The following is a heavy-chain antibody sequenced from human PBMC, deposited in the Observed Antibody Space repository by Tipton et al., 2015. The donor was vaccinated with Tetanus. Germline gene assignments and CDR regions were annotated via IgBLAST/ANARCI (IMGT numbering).Heavy chain of an antibody. V-gene: IGHV3-33*01. CDR3: ARDHTFTVSQSRGGLDY. D-gene: IGHD3-10*01. CDR2: IWNDGSNK. CDR1: GFIFSSYG. Sequence: SLRLSCAASGFIFSSYGIHWVRQAPGKGLEWVAIIWNDGSNKYYADSVKGRFTISRDNSKNTLYLQMSSLRDEDTAVYYCARDHTFTVSQSRGGLDYWGQGTLVTVSS. J-gene: IGHJ4*02.